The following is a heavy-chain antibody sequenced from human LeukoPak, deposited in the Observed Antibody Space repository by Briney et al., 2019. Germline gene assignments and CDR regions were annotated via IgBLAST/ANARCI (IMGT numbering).Heavy chain of an antibody. Sequence: SETLSLTCTVSGGSISSYYWSWIRQPPGKGLEWIGYIYYSGSTNYNPSLKSRVTISVDTSKNQFSLKLSSVTAADTAVNYCAATVFTSPNWFDPWGQGTLITVSS. CDR2: IYYSGST. CDR1: GGSISSYY. CDR3: AATVFTSPNWFDP. D-gene: IGHD3-9*01. J-gene: IGHJ5*02. V-gene: IGHV4-59*08.